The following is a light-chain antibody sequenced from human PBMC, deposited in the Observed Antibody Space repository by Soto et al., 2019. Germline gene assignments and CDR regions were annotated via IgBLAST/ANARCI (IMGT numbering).Light chain of an antibody. CDR2: DAS. CDR1: QSVSSY. V-gene: IGKV3-11*01. J-gene: IGKJ1*01. CDR3: QQRRYWPVT. Sequence: EIVLTQSPAILSMSPGERATLSCRASQSVSSYFAWYQQKPGQAPRLLIYDASNRATGVPARFSGSGSGTAFPLTISSLEPEDFAVYYCQQRRYWPVTFGQGTKVEIK.